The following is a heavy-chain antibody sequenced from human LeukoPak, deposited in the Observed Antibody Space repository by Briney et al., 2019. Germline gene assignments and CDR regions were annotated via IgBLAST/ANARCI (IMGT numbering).Heavy chain of an antibody. D-gene: IGHD1-26*01. Sequence: SETLSLTCTVSGGSISSSSYYWGWIRQPPGKGLEWIGSIYYSGSTYYNPSLKSRVTISVDTSKNQFSLKLSSVTAADTAVYYCARDPMRSRDVWGQGTTVTVSS. V-gene: IGHV4-39*07. J-gene: IGHJ6*02. CDR3: ARDPMRSRDV. CDR2: IYYSGST. CDR1: GGSISSSSYY.